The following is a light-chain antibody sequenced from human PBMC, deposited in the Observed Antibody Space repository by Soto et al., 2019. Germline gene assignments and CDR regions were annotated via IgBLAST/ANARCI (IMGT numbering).Light chain of an antibody. Sequence: LTQPASVSGSPGQSITISCSGTSSDVGGYNHVSWYQQHPGKAPKLVIYEVSNRPSGVSNRFSGSKSGNTASLTISGLQAEDDGDYYCTSYTAYSTYVFGPGTKLTVL. V-gene: IGLV2-14*01. J-gene: IGLJ1*01. CDR2: EVS. CDR1: SSDVGGYNH. CDR3: TSYTAYSTYV.